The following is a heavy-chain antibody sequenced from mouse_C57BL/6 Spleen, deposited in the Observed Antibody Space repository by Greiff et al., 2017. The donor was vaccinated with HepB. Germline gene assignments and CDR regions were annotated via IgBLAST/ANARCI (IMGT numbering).Heavy chain of an antibody. D-gene: IGHD4-1*01. CDR2: TWSGGST. CDR3: ARKGEWDYYYAMDY. J-gene: IGHJ4*01. CDR1: GFSLTSYG. Sequence: VQLQQSGPGLVQPSQSLSITCTVSGFSLTSYGVHWVRQSPGKGLEWLGVTWSGGSTDYNAAFIFRLSISKDNSKSQVFFRMNSLQADDTAIYYCARKGEWDYYYAMDYWGQGTSVTVSS. V-gene: IGHV2-2*01.